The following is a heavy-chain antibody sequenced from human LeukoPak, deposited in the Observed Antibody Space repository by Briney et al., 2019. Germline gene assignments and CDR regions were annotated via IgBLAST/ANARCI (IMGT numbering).Heavy chain of an antibody. CDR2: ISYDGSKK. CDR3: ARSQGPYDY. CDR1: GFTFSSYG. Sequence: GGSLRLSCAASGFTFSSYGMHWVRQAPGKGLEWVTVISYDGSKKSYADSVKGRFTISRDNSKNTLYLQLNSLRAEDTAIYYCARSQGPYDYWGQGTLVTVSS. J-gene: IGHJ4*02. V-gene: IGHV3-30*03.